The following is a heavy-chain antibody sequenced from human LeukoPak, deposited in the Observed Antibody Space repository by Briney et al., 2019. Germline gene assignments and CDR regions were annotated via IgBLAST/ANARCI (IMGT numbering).Heavy chain of an antibody. D-gene: IGHD1-26*01. CDR1: GGSSSSVDYY. CDR3: VRRMVGAIRPFDY. CDR2: MYYSGST. Sequence: PSHTLSLTCTISGGSSSSVDYYWSWIRQPPGKGRECIGYMYYSGSTYYNPSLKSRVTISVDTSKNQFSLKLSSVTAADTAVYYCVRRMVGAIRPFDYWGQGTLVTVSS. V-gene: IGHV4-30-4*01. J-gene: IGHJ4*02.